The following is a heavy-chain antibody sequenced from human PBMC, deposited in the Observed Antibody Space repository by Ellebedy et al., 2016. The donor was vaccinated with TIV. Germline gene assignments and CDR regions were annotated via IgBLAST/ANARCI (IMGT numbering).Heavy chain of an antibody. D-gene: IGHD3-10*01. V-gene: IGHV5-51*01. J-gene: IGHJ5*02. CDR3: ARLSGNYPINWFDP. Sequence: GESLKISCKSFGYSFTSYWIVWVRQMPGKGLEWMGIIFPGDSETRYSPSFEGQVTISADKSIRTAYLQWSSLKASDSAMYYCARLSGNYPINWFDPWGQGTLVIVSS. CDR2: IFPGDSET. CDR1: GYSFTSYW.